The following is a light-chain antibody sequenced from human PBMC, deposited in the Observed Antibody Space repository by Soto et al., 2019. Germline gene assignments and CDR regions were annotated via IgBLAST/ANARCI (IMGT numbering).Light chain of an antibody. Sequence: PGERVTLSCRASLSVSSSCLTWYQQKPGQAPRLLIYGASTRATSIPARFSGSGSGTDFTLTISSLQPEDFAVYYCQQDYNLPYTFGQGTKLEIK. V-gene: IGKV3D-7*01. CDR3: QQDYNLPYT. CDR2: GAS. J-gene: IGKJ2*01. CDR1: LSVSSSC.